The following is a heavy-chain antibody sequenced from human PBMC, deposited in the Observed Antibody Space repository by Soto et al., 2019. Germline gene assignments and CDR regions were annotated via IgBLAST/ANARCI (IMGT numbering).Heavy chain of an antibody. CDR2: ISSSSSTI. D-gene: IGHD6-19*01. CDR3: ARDLLVTVAGDHDAFDI. V-gene: IGHV3-48*01. J-gene: IGHJ3*02. CDR1: GFTFSSYS. Sequence: PGGSLRLSCAASGFTFSSYSMNWVRQAPGKGLEWVSYISSSSSTIYYADSVKGRFTISRDNAKNSLYLQMNSLRAEDTAVYYCARDLLVTVAGDHDAFDIWGRGTMVTVSS.